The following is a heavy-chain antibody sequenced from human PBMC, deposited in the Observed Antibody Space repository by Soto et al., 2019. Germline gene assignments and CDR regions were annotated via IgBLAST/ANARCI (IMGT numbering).Heavy chain of an antibody. D-gene: IGHD1-1*01. V-gene: IGHV4-4*07. CDR2: IYATGTT. J-gene: IGHJ5*02. CDR3: VRDGTKTLRDWFDP. Sequence: PSETLSLTYPASGASISGFYCSWIRKSAGKGLEWIGRIYATGTTDYNPSLKSRVMMSVDTSKKQFSLKLRSVTAADTAVYYCVRDGTKTLRDWFDPWGQGISVTVSS. CDR1: GASISGFY.